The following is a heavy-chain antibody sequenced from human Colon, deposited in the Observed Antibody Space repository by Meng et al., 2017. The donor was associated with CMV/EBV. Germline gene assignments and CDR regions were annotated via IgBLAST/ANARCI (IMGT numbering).Heavy chain of an antibody. D-gene: IGHD2-2*02. CDR1: GYIFTGYY. V-gene: IGHV1-2*02. CDR2: INPNTGST. Sequence: ASVKVSCKASGYIFTGYYIYWLRLVPGQGLEWMGWINPNTGSTNFAEKFQGRVTMTGDTSINTAYMDLFGLRSDDTAVYYCARTKWGCGSSSCYTFDIWGQGTMVTVSS. J-gene: IGHJ3*02. CDR3: ARTKWGCGSSSCYTFDI.